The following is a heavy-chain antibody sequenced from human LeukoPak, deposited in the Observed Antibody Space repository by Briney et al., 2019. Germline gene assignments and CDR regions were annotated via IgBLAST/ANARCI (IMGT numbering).Heavy chain of an antibody. Sequence: ASVKVSCKASGYTFTSYGISWVRQAPGQGLEWMGWISAYNGNTNYAQKLQGRVTMTTDTSTSTAYMELRSLRSDDTAVYYCAILYYDYVWGSYRSQTPIDYWGQGTLVTVSS. D-gene: IGHD3-16*02. CDR2: ISAYNGNT. J-gene: IGHJ4*02. V-gene: IGHV1-18*01. CDR1: GYTFTSYG. CDR3: AILYYDYVWGSYRSQTPIDY.